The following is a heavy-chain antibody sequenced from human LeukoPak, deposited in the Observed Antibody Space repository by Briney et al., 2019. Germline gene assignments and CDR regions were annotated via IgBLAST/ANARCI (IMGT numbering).Heavy chain of an antibody. CDR3: ARVSSGGYFHTYYFDY. Sequence: SETLSLTCTVSGGSISGYYWSWIRQPPGKGLEWIGYIRYSGTTNYSPSLKSRATISVDTSKIQFSLNLISVTAADTAIYYCARVSSGGYFHTYYFDYWGQGTLVTVSS. J-gene: IGHJ4*02. CDR1: GGSISGYY. CDR2: IRYSGTT. D-gene: IGHD3-22*01. V-gene: IGHV4-59*01.